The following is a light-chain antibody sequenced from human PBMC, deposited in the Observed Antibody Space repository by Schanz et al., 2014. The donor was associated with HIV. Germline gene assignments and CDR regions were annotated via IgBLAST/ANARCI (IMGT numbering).Light chain of an antibody. J-gene: IGLJ3*02. CDR2: DVN. Sequence: QSALTQPASVSGSPGQSITISCTGTSSDVGAYNSVSWWQQQDPGKAPKLIIYDVNYRPSGSSNRFSGSKSGSTASLAIFGLQAEDEADYYCSSYTTNGTWLFGGGTKLTVL. CDR3: SSYTTNGTWL. CDR1: SSDVGAYNS. V-gene: IGLV2-14*03.